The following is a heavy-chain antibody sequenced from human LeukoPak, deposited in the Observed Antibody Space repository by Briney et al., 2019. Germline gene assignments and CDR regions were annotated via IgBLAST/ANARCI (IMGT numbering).Heavy chain of an antibody. CDR1: GGSFTNNA. CDR2: ILPIFGTA. Sequence: GSSVKVSCKVSGGSFTNNAIIWVRQAPGQGPEWMGRILPIFGTAEYAERFQGRLTLTADKSTTTAYIELTSLKIEDTALYFCTRGKGFVGHFDFWGQGTLVTVSS. J-gene: IGHJ4*02. CDR3: TRGKGFVGHFDF. V-gene: IGHV1-69*06. D-gene: IGHD3-3*01.